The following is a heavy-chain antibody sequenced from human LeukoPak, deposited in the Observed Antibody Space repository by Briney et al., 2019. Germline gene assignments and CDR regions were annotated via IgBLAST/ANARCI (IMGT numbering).Heavy chain of an antibody. CDR1: GVSITSNY. J-gene: IGHJ5*02. D-gene: IGHD3-10*01. CDR3: ARQAVWFGEFDP. CDR2: MYHSGKT. Sequence: SETLSLTCTVSGVSITSNYWSWIRQSPGKGLEWIGYMYHSGKTNYNPSLKSRVTISVDASKNQFSLKLSSVTAADTAVYYCARQAVWFGEFDPWGQGTLVTVSS. V-gene: IGHV4-59*08.